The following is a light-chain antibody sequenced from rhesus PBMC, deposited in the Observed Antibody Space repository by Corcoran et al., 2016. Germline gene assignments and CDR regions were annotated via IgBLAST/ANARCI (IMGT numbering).Light chain of an antibody. CDR3: PHYYSTPYS. J-gene: IGKJ2*01. CDR1: QGITND. Sequence: DIQMTQSPSSLSVSVGDRVTITCRASQGITNDLAWYQQKPGETPKLLIYEASILQSGIPSRFSGNGSGTEFHLTISSLQSEDFATYYCPHYYSTPYSFGQGTKVEIK. CDR2: EAS. V-gene: IGKV1-25*01.